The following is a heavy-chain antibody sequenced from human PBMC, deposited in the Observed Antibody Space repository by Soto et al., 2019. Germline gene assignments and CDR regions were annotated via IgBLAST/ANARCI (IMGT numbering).Heavy chain of an antibody. Sequence: GGSLRLSCAASGFTFSSYAMSWVRQAPGKGLEWVSAISGSGGSTYYADSVKGRFTISRDNSKNTLYLQMNSLRAEDTAVYYCATYPPVVAATVDAFDIWGQGTMVTVSS. J-gene: IGHJ3*02. V-gene: IGHV3-23*01. CDR2: ISGSGGST. D-gene: IGHD2-15*01. CDR1: GFTFSSYA. CDR3: ATYPPVVAATVDAFDI.